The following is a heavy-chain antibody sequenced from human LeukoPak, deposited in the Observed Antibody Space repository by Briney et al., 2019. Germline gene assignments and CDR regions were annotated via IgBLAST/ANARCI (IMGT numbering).Heavy chain of an antibody. Sequence: ASVKVSCKASGYTFTSYYMHWVRQAPGQGLEWMGIINPSGGGTSYAQKFQGRVTMTRDTSTSTVYMELSSLRSEDTAVYYCARAIAAAGSLVWIDPWGQGTLVTASS. V-gene: IGHV1-46*01. CDR1: GYTFTSYY. D-gene: IGHD6-13*01. J-gene: IGHJ5*02. CDR2: INPSGGGT. CDR3: ARAIAAAGSLVWIDP.